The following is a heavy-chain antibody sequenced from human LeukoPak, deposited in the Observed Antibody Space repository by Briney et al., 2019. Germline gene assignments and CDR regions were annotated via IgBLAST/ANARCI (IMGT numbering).Heavy chain of an antibody. CDR3: ARVGYSSRLDY. CDR1: GGSFSGYY. Sequence: KPSETLSLTCAVYGGSFSGYYWSWIRQPPGKGLEWIGEINHSGSTNYNPSLKSRVTISVDTSKNQFSLKQSSVTAADTAVYYCARVGYSSRLDYWGQGTLVTVSS. J-gene: IGHJ4*02. CDR2: INHSGST. V-gene: IGHV4-34*01. D-gene: IGHD6-13*01.